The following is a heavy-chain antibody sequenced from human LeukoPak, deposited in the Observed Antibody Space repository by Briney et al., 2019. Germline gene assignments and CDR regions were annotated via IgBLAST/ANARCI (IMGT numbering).Heavy chain of an antibody. V-gene: IGHV4-38-2*01. D-gene: IGHD1-26*01. CDR2: IYHSGST. CDR3: ARHFVRSGSYWADY. J-gene: IGHJ4*01. CDR1: GYSISSGYY. Sequence: SETLSLXCAVSGYSISSGYYWGWIRQPPGKGLEWIGIIYHSGSTYYNPSLKSRVTISVDTSKNQFSLRVTSVTAADTAVYYCARHFVRSGSYWADYWGQGTLVTVSS.